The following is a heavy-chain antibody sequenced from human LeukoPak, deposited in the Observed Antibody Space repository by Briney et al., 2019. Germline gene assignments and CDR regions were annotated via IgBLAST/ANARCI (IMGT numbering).Heavy chain of an antibody. D-gene: IGHD3-22*01. CDR2: ISSSSSTI. V-gene: IGHV3-48*04. J-gene: IGHJ4*02. CDR3: ALGNYNSPIDY. CDR1: GFTFSSYS. Sequence: PGGSLRLSCAASGFTFSSYSMIWVRQAPGKGLEWLSYISSSSSTIYYADSVKGRLTISRDNAKNSLYLQMNSLRAEDTAVYYCALGNYNSPIDYWGQGTLLTVSS.